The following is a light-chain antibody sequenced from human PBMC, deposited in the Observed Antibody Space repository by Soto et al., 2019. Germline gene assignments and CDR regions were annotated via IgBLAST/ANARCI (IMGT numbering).Light chain of an antibody. V-gene: IGKV1-39*01. CDR3: QQSYSTPRT. J-gene: IGKJ1*01. CDR2: AAS. CDR1: QSTSSY. Sequence: DIQMTQSPSSLSASVGGRVTITCRASQSTSSYLNWYQQKPGKVPKLLIYAASSLQSGVPSRFSGSGSGTDFTLTISSLQPEDFATYYCQQSYSTPRTFGQGTKVDIK.